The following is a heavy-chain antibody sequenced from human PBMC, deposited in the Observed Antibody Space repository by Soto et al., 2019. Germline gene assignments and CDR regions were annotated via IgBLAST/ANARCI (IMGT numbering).Heavy chain of an antibody. CDR3: AKSLITFGGVDGKTPLFEF. Sequence: EVQLLESGGDLVHPGGSLTLSCVASGFTFNNYAMSWVRQAPGKGPEWVSAISYIDGHTFYAGSVRGRFTVSRDDSKNTLYLQMNSLRVEDSAIYYCAKSLITFGGVDGKTPLFEFWGQGTLVTVSS. D-gene: IGHD3-16*01. V-gene: IGHV3-23*01. J-gene: IGHJ4*02. CDR2: ISYIDGHT. CDR1: GFTFNNYA.